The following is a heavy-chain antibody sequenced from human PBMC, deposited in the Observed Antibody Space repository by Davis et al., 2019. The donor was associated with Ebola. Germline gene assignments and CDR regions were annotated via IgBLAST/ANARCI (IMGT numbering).Heavy chain of an antibody. J-gene: IGHJ6*02. CDR2: ISWNSGSI. CDR3: VSGDGRGSSYDMDV. D-gene: IGHD3-3*01. Sequence: GGSLRLSCAASGFTFDDYAMHWVRQAPGKGLEWVSGISWNSGSIGYVDSVKGRFTISRDNAKNSLFMQMNSLRAEETAVYYCVSGDGRGSSYDMDVWGQGTTVTVSS. CDR1: GFTFDDYA. V-gene: IGHV3-9*01.